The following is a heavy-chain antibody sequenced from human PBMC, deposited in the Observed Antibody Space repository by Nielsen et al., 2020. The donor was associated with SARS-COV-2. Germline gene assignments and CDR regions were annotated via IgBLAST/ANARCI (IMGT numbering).Heavy chain of an antibody. D-gene: IGHD5-24*01. CDR2: ISYDGSNK. CDR1: GFTFSSYG. V-gene: IGHV3-30*18. Sequence: SCAASGFTFSSYGMHWVRQAPGKGLEWVAVISYDGSNKYYADSVKGRFTISRDNSKNTLYLQMNSLRAEDTAVYYCAKGVEMATIGVGYFDYWGQGTLVTVSS. J-gene: IGHJ4*02. CDR3: AKGVEMATIGVGYFDY.